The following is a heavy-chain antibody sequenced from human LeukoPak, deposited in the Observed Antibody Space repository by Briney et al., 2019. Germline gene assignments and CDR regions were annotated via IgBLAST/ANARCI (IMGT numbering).Heavy chain of an antibody. CDR1: GFTASSTS. V-gene: IGHV3-66*04. D-gene: IGHD4-17*01. CDR3: ARRRGGYGDGDFDY. Sequence: GGSLRLSCASSGFTASSTSIIWVRQAPGKGLECVSYIRGDTSTEYAEYVRGRFTISRDDAKNTVYLQMNSLRVEDTSVYYCARRRGGYGDGDFDYWGQGTLVTVSS. J-gene: IGHJ4*02. CDR2: IRGDTST.